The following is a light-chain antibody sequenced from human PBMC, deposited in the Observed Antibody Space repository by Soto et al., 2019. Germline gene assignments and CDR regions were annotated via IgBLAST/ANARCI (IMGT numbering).Light chain of an antibody. J-gene: IGLJ1*01. CDR1: SSDVGAYIF. V-gene: IGLV2-8*01. CDR3: VSFAGGPYV. CDR2: DVN. Sequence: QSVLTQPPSASGSPGQSVTISCTGTSSDVGAYIFVSWYQQHPGKAPKLMVYDVNRRPPGVPDRFFGSKSGNTASLTVSGLQAEDEDDYYCVSFAGGPYVSGTGTKV.